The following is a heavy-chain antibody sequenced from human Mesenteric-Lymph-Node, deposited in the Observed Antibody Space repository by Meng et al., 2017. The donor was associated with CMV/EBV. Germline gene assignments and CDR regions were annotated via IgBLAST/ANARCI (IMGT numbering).Heavy chain of an antibody. Sequence: SGPTLVKPTQTLTLTCTFSGFLRSPHGVGVGWIRQPPGKALEWRALVYWNDDKHYSPSLQSRLTITKDTTKNQLVLTLTNMDPVDTATYYCAHAPGIVEGEGNGMDVWGQGTTVTVSS. J-gene: IGHJ6*02. V-gene: IGHV2-5*01. CDR1: GFLRSPHGVG. CDR3: AHAPGIVEGEGNGMDV. D-gene: IGHD3-22*01. CDR2: VYWNDDK.